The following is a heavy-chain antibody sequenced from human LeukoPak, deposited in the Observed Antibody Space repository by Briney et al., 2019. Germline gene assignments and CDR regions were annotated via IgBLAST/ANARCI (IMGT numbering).Heavy chain of an antibody. J-gene: IGHJ3*02. D-gene: IGHD3-3*01. V-gene: IGHV3-23*01. CDR2: TSGSVVIT. CDR3: AKSRLSGINDAFDI. CDR1: GLTFINFG. Sequence: GGSLRLSCAASGLTFINFGMTWVRQPLGKGLEWVSATSGSVVITFYADSVKGRFTISRDNSKNTLYLQMNSLRAEDTALYYCAKSRLSGINDAFDIWGQGTMVTVSS.